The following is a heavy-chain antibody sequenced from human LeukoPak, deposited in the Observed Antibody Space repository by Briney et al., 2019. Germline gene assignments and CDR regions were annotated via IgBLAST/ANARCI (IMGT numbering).Heavy chain of an antibody. CDR2: VYDNGNT. CDR1: GGSISGYY. Sequence: PSETLSLTCTVSGGSISGYYWSWSRQPPGKGLEWIGYVYDNGNTNYNPSLKSRVTILVDTSKNQFSLKLKSVTAADTAVYYCVYTSGWTNFYYYGMDVWGRGTTVTVSS. V-gene: IGHV4-59*01. J-gene: IGHJ6*02. CDR3: VYTSGWTNFYYYGMDV. D-gene: IGHD6-19*01.